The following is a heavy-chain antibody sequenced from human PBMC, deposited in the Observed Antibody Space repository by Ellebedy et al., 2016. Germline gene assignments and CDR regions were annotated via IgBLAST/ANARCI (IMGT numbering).Heavy chain of an antibody. V-gene: IGHV4-39*01. CDR3: ATLPYSSSWYGGSY. Sequence: SETLSLXXTVSGGSISSSSYYWGWIRQPPGKGLEWIGSIYYSGSTYYNPSLKSRVTISVDTSKNQFSLKLSSVTAADTAVYYCATLPYSSSWYGGSYWGQGTLVTVSS. CDR2: IYYSGST. J-gene: IGHJ4*02. D-gene: IGHD6-13*01. CDR1: GGSISSSSYY.